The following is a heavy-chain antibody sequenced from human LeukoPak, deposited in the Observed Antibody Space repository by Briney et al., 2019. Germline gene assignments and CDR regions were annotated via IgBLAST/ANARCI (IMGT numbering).Heavy chain of an antibody. CDR3: ARTPTTSYCYYYYMDV. D-gene: IGHD4-17*01. CDR1: GFTFSNYG. CDR2: ISSSSSTI. V-gene: IGHV3-48*01. Sequence: GGSLRLSCAASGFTFSNYGMNWVRQAPGKGLEWVSYISSSSSTIYYADSVKGRFTISRDNAKNSLYLQMNSLRVEDTAAYYCARTPTTSYCYYYYMDVWGKGTTVTVSS. J-gene: IGHJ6*03.